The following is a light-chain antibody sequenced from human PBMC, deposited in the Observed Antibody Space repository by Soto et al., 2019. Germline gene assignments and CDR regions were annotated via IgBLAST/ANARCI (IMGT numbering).Light chain of an antibody. J-gene: IGLJ2*01. CDR3: AAWDDSLNGFVV. Sequence: QAVVTQPPSASATPGQGVAISCSGSSSNIGSNTVNWYQQLPGTAPKLLIYNNNHRPSGVPDRFSGSKSGTSASLAISGVQSEDEADYYCAAWDDSLNGFVVFGGGTKLTVL. CDR2: NNN. V-gene: IGLV1-44*01. CDR1: SSNIGSNT.